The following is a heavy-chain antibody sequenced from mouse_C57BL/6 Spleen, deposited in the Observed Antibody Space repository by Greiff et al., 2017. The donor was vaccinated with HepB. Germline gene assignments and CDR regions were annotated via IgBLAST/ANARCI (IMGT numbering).Heavy chain of an antibody. CDR3: SRGGSYHLYFDC. CDR1: GYTFTDYN. J-gene: IGHJ1*03. Sequence: EVKLQQSGPELVKPGASVKIPCKASGYTFTDYNMDWVKQRPGKSLEWIGDINPNNGGTIYNQKFKGKATLTVDKSSSTAYMELRSLTSEDTAVDYCSRGGSYHLYFDCWGTGTTVTVSA. V-gene: IGHV1-18*01. D-gene: IGHD1-1*02. CDR2: INPNNGGT.